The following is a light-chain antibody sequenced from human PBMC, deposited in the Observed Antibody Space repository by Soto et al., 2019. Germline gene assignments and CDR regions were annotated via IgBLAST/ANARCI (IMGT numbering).Light chain of an antibody. CDR2: EVS. CDR3: SSYTSSTNDV. V-gene: IGLV2-14*01. J-gene: IGLJ1*01. CDR1: SIDIAPYNY. Sequence: QSALTQPASVSGSPGHSLTISCTGTSIDIAPYNYVSWYQQHPGKAPKLIIYEVSYRPSGISNRFSGSKSGNTASLTISGLQAEDEADYYCSSYTSSTNDVFGTGTKVTVL.